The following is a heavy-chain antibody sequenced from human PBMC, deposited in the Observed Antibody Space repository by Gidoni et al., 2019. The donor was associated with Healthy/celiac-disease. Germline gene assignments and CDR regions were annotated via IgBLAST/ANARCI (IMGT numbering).Heavy chain of an antibody. CDR2: IYSGGST. J-gene: IGHJ3*02. CDR3: ARANSGSYSSDAFDI. V-gene: IGHV3-53*02. CDR1: GFTVSSNY. D-gene: IGHD1-26*01. Sequence: EVQLVETGGGLIQPGGSLRLSCAASGFTVSSNYMSWVRQAPGKGLEWVSVIYSGGSTYYADSVKGRFTISRDNSKNTLYLQMNSLRAEDTAVYYCARANSGSYSSDAFDIWGQGTMVTVSS.